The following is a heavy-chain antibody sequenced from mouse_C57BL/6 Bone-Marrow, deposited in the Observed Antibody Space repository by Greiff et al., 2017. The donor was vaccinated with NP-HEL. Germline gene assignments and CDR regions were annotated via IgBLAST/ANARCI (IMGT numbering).Heavy chain of an antibody. J-gene: IGHJ1*03. CDR1: GYSITSDY. CDR2: ISYSGST. V-gene: IGHV3-8*01. Sequence: DVMLVESGPGLAKPSQTLSLTCSVTGYSITSDYWNWIRKFPGTKLEYMGYISYSGSTYYTPSLKSRISITRDTSKNQYYLQLNSVTTEDTATYYGARSHYYGSSYGYFDVWGTGTTVTVSS. D-gene: IGHD1-1*01. CDR3: ARSHYYGSSYGYFDV.